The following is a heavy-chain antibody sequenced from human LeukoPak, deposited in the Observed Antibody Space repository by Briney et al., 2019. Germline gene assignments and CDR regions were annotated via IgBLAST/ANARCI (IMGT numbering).Heavy chain of an antibody. Sequence: GGSLRLSCAASGFTFSSYWMHWVCQAPGKGLVWVSRINSDGSSTSYADSVKGRFTISRDNAKNTLYLQMNSLRAEDTAVYYCAREGSGWYFRQFDYWGQGTLVTVSS. D-gene: IGHD6-19*01. V-gene: IGHV3-74*01. CDR2: INSDGSST. J-gene: IGHJ4*02. CDR3: AREGSGWYFRQFDY. CDR1: GFTFSSYW.